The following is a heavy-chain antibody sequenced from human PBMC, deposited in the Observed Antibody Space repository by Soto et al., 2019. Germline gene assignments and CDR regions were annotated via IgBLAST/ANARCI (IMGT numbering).Heavy chain of an antibody. Sequence: QLQESGPGLVKSSETMSLTCTASGASISSSYWSWVRQPPGQGLEWIGRINNGESTNYNPSLKSRVTTSVLKSKNQVSLNLGSVTAADTAVYYCAQTPGWPGFDFWGPRILVTVSS. D-gene: IGHD6-19*01. V-gene: IGHV4-59*01. CDR2: INNGEST. CDR1: GASISSSY. CDR3: AQTPGWPGFDF. J-gene: IGHJ4*02.